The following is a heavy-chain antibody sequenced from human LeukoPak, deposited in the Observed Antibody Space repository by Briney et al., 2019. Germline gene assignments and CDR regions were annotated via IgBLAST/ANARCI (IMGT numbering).Heavy chain of an antibody. D-gene: IGHD3-10*01. CDR1: GYSFTNYW. CDR3: ARAPPGDYYGSGSYAFDI. Sequence: GESLQISCKGSGYSFTNYWIGWVRQMPGKGLEWMGMIYPGDSHIKYSPSFQGQVTISADKSINTAYLQWSSLKASGTAMYYCARAPPGDYYGSGSYAFDIWGQGTMVTVSS. J-gene: IGHJ3*02. CDR2: IYPGDSHI. V-gene: IGHV5-51*01.